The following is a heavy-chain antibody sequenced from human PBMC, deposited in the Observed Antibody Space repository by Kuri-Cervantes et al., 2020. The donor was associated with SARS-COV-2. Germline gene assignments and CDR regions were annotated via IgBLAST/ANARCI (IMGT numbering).Heavy chain of an antibody. V-gene: IGHV3-21*01. J-gene: IGHJ6*02. CDR1: GFTFSSYN. D-gene: IGHD2-2*01. CDR3: ARSAYCSSTSCYPYYYYYYGMDV. CDR2: TSSSSSYI. Sequence: GESLKISCAASGFTFSSYNMNWVRQPPGKGLEWVSSTSSSSSYIYYADSVKGRFTISRDNAKNSLFLQMNSLRAEDTAVYYCARSAYCSSTSCYPYYYYYYGMDVWGQGTKVTVSS.